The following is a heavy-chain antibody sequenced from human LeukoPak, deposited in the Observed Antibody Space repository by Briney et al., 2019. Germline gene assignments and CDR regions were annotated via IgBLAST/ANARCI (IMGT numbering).Heavy chain of an antibody. CDR1: GYTFTSYG. J-gene: IGHJ3*02. Sequence: ASVKVSCKASGYTFTSYGISWVRQAPGQGLEWMGWISAYNGNTSYAQKLQGRVTMTTDTSTSTAYMELRSLRSDDTAVYYCARAQPARYCTSTSCYAAFDIWGQGTMVTVSS. CDR2: ISAYNGNT. CDR3: ARAQPARYCTSTSCYAAFDI. D-gene: IGHD2-2*01. V-gene: IGHV1-18*01.